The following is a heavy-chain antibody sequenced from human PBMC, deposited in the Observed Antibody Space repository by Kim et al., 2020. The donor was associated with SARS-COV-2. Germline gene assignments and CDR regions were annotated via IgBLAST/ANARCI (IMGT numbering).Heavy chain of an antibody. V-gene: IGHV4-39*01. Sequence: SETLSLTCTVSGGSISSSSYYWGWIRQPPGKGLEWIGSIYYSGSTYYNPSLKSRVTISVDTSKNQFSLKLSSVTAADTAVYYCASPYCSSTSCYLGFDYWGQGTLVTVSS. CDR3: ASPYCSSTSCYLGFDY. D-gene: IGHD2-2*01. J-gene: IGHJ4*02. CDR1: GGSISSSSYY. CDR2: IYYSGST.